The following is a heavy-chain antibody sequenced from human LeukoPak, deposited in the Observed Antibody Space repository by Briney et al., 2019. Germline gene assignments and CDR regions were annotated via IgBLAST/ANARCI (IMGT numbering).Heavy chain of an antibody. J-gene: IGHJ4*02. CDR1: GGSISSYY. CDR3: ARLVPAAIFDY. V-gene: IGHV4-59*01. D-gene: IGHD2-2*02. Sequence: PSETLSLTCTVSGGSISSYYWSWIRQPPGKGLEWIGYIYYSGSTNYNPSLKSRVTISVDTSKNQFSLKLSSVTAADTAVYYCARLVPAAIFDYWGQGTLVTVSS. CDR2: IYYSGST.